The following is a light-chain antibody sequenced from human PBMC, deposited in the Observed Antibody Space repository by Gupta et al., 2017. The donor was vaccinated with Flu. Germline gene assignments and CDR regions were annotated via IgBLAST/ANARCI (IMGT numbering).Light chain of an antibody. CDR3: QSFDSSLGGWV. V-gene: IGLV1-40*01. CDR2: DNS. CDR1: SSNIVASYG. J-gene: IGLJ3*02. Sequence: QSVLTQPPSVSGAPGQRVSISCTGSSSNIVASYGVHCYQQLPGTVPKLLIYDNSNRPSGVPDRFSGSRSATSASLAITGLRAEDEADYYCQSFDSSLGGWVFGGGTKLTVL.